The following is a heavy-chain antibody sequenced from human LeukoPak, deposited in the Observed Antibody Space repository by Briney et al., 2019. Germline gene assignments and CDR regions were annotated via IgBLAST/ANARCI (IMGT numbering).Heavy chain of an antibody. CDR3: ARQAGLQPLVDY. V-gene: IGHV4-59*08. CDR2: IYYSGST. CDR1: GGSISSYY. Sequence: PSETLSLTCTVSGGSISSYYWSWIRQPPGKGLEWIGYIYYSGSTNYNPSLKSRVTISVDTSKNQFSLKLSSVTAADTAAYYCARQAGLQPLVDYWGQGTLVTVSS. J-gene: IGHJ4*02. D-gene: IGHD4-11*01.